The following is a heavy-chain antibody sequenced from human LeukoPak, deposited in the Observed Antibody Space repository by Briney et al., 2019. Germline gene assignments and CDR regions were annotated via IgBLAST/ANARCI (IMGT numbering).Heavy chain of an antibody. Sequence: GGSLRLSCAASGFTFNSYGMHWVRQAPGKGLEWVAFTRYDGSNKYYADSVKGRFTISRDNSKNTLYLQMNSLRAEDTAVYYCAKDTGQVVPAAFFDYWGQGTLVTVSS. CDR3: AKDTGQVVPAAFFDY. CDR1: GFTFNSYG. D-gene: IGHD2-2*01. V-gene: IGHV3-30*02. J-gene: IGHJ4*02. CDR2: TRYDGSNK.